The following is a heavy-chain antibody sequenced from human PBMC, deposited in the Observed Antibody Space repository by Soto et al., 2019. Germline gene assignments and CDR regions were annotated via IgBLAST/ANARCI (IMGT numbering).Heavy chain of an antibody. Sequence: PGGSLRLSCAASGFTFSSYGMHWVRQAPGKGLEWVAVIWYDGSNKYYADSVKGRFTISRDNSKNTLYLQMNSLRAEDTAVYYCARRRRTTVYYGMDVWGQGTTVTGSS. V-gene: IGHV3-33*01. CDR3: ARRRRTTVYYGMDV. CDR2: IWYDGSNK. D-gene: IGHD1-1*01. J-gene: IGHJ6*02. CDR1: GFTFSSYG.